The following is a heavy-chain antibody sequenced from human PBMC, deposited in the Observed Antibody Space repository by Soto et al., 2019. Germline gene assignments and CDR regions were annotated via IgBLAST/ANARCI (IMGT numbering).Heavy chain of an antibody. Sequence: EVQLLESGGGLVQPGGSLRLSCAASGFTFSSYAMSWVRQAPGKGLEWVSAISGSGGSTYYADSVKGRFTISRDNSKNTLYLQMNSLRAEDTAVYYCAKDLPLTPDERDHIRAFDPWGQGTLVTVSS. V-gene: IGHV3-23*01. CDR3: AKDLPLTPDERDHIRAFDP. CDR2: ISGSGGST. D-gene: IGHD7-27*01. J-gene: IGHJ5*02. CDR1: GFTFSSYA.